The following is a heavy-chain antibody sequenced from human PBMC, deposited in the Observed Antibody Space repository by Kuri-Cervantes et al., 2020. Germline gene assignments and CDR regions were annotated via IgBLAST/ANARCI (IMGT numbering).Heavy chain of an antibody. V-gene: IGHV3-23*01. CDR3: AKGRGVYCGSTSCGNHFDY. Sequence: GGSLRLSCAASGFTFSSYAMHWVRQAPGKGLEWVTAISSSGGSTYYADSVKGRFTISRDNSKNTLYLQMNSLRAEDTAVYYCAKGRGVYCGSTSCGNHFDYWGQGTLVTVSS. CDR2: ISSSGGST. J-gene: IGHJ4*02. CDR1: GFTFSSYA. D-gene: IGHD2-2*01.